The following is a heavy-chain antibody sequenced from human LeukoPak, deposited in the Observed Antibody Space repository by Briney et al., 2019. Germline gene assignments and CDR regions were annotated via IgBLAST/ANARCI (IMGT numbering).Heavy chain of an antibody. CDR3: ARQSDASFGWDY. Sequence: SETLSLTCTVSGGSISSYYWSWIRQPPGKGLEWIGYIYYSGSTYYNPSLKSRVTASVDTSNNQFSLKLTSVTAADTAVYYCARQSDASFGWDYWGQGTLVTVSS. CDR2: IYYSGST. CDR1: GGSISSYY. J-gene: IGHJ4*02. D-gene: IGHD3-3*01. V-gene: IGHV4-59*08.